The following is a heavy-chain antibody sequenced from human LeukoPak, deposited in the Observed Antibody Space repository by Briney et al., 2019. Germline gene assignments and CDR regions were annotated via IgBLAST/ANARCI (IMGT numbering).Heavy chain of an antibody. V-gene: IGHV4-39*07. CDR2: IYYSGST. D-gene: IGHD3-16*02. Sequence: SETLSLTCTVSGGSISSSSYYWGWIRQPPGKGLEWIGSIYYSGSTYYNPSLKSRVTISVDTSKNQFSLKLSSVTAADTAVYYCARVVASIMITFGGVIVPSYFDYWGQGTLVTVSS. J-gene: IGHJ4*02. CDR1: GGSISSSSYY. CDR3: ARVVASIMITFGGVIVPSYFDY.